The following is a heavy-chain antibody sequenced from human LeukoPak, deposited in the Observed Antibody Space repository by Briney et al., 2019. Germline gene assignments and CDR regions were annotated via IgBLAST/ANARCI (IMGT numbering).Heavy chain of an antibody. V-gene: IGHV3-7*01. CDR3: ARDIVAPGIRFDH. CDR2: INQDGSEK. J-gene: IGHJ4*02. Sequence: GGSLRLSCEVSGFTFSSFWMNWVRQAPGKGLEWVANINQDGSEKYYVDSGKGRFTISRDNANNPLYLQMNSLRAEDTAVYYCARDIVAPGIRFDHWGQGTLVTVSS. CDR1: GFTFSSFW. D-gene: IGHD6-13*01.